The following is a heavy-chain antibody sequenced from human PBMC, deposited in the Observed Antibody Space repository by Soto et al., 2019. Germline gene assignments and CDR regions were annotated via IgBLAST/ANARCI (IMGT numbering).Heavy chain of an antibody. D-gene: IGHD2-15*01. CDR1: GFTFSSYA. J-gene: IGHJ5*02. V-gene: IGHV3-23*01. Sequence: GGSLRLSCAASGFTFSSYAMSWVRQAPGKGLEWVSAISGSGGSTYYADSVKGRFTISRDNSKNTLYLQMNSLRAEDTAVYYCAKDISVVVVAANIPWGQGTLVTVSS. CDR3: AKDISVVVVAANIP. CDR2: ISGSGGST.